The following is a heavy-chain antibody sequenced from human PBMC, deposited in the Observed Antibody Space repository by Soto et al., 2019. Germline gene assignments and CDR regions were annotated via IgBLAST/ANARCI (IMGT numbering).Heavy chain of an antibody. V-gene: IGHV1-18*01. CDR2: ISAYNGNT. CDR3: ARSYGSSWSTPLLRYGMDV. D-gene: IGHD6-13*01. CDR1: GYTFTSYG. J-gene: IGHJ6*02. Sequence: GASVKVSCKASGYTFTSYGISWVRQAPGQGLEWMGWISAYNGNTNYAQKLQGRVTMTTDSSTSTAYMELRSLRSDDTAVYYCARSYGSSWSTPLLRYGMDVWGQGTTVTVSS.